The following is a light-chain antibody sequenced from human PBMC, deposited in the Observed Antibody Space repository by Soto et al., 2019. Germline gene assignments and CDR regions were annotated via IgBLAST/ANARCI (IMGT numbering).Light chain of an antibody. V-gene: IGLV4-69*01. J-gene: IGLJ3*02. CDR2: LNSDGSH. CDR1: SGHSTYA. Sequence: QLVLTQSPSASASPGASVKLTCTLSSGHSTYAIAWHQQQPEKGPRYLMKLNSDGSHSKGDGIPDRFSGSSSGADRYLPISSLHSDDDADYYCQTWDTGLWVFGGGTQLTVL. CDR3: QTWDTGLWV.